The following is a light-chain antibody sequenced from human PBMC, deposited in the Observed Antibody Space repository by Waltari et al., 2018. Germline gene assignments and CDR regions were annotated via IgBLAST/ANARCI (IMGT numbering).Light chain of an antibody. CDR3: QQYNSYPYT. CDR1: QSISSW. J-gene: IGKJ2*01. Sequence: DIQLTQSPSTMSESVGDRVPITCRASQSISSWLAWYQQKPGKAPKLLIYKASSLESGVPSRFSGSGSGTEFTLTISSLQPDDFATYYCQQYNSYPYTFGQVTKLEIK. CDR2: KAS. V-gene: IGKV1-5*03.